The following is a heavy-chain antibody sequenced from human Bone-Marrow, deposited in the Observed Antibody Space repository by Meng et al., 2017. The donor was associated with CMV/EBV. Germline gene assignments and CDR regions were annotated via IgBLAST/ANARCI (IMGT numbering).Heavy chain of an antibody. V-gene: IGHV4-39*01. Sequence: SETLSLTCTVSGGSISSSSYYWGWIRQPPGKGLEWIGSIYYSGSTYYNPSLTSRVTISVDTSKNQFSLKLSSVTAADTAVYYCARFTSIAARPGYSYSDYGMDVWGQGTTVTVSS. CDR3: ARFTSIAARPGYSYSDYGMDV. J-gene: IGHJ6*02. CDR1: GGSISSSSYY. D-gene: IGHD6-6*01. CDR2: IYYSGST.